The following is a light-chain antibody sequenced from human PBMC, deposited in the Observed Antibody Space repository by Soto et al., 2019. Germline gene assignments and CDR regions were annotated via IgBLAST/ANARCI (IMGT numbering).Light chain of an antibody. CDR3: EQRSIWPLT. CDR2: DAS. J-gene: IGKJ4*01. V-gene: IGKV3-11*01. Sequence: EIVLTQSPATLSLSPGERATLSCRASQSVRSYLAWYQQKPGQAPRLLIYDASNRATGIPARFNGSGSVTDFTLTISSLETEDFAVYYCEQRSIWPLTFGGGSKVEIK. CDR1: QSVRSY.